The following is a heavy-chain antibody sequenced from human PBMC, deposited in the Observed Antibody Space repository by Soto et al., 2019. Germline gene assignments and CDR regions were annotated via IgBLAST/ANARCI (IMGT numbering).Heavy chain of an antibody. CDR3: ARDRGDDGEGFDY. CDR1: GGSISSYY. CDR2: IYYSGST. J-gene: IGHJ4*02. D-gene: IGHD5-12*01. V-gene: IGHV4-59*01. Sequence: SETLSLTCTVSGGSISSYYWSWIRQPPGKGLEWIGYIYYSGSTNYNPSLKSRVTISVDTSKNQFSLKLSSVTAADTAVYYCARDRGDDGEGFDYWGQGTLVTVSS.